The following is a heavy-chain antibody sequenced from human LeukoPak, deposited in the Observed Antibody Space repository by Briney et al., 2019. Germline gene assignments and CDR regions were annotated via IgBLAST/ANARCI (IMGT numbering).Heavy chain of an antibody. CDR1: GGTFSSYA. CDR3: ARGGGYCSGGSCYSYFDY. CDR2: IIPIFGTA. Sequence: PAASVKVSCKASGGTFSSYAISWVRQAPGQGLEWMGGIIPIFGTANYAQKFQGRVTITADKSTSTAYMELSSLRSEDTAVYYCARGGGYCSGGSCYSYFDYWAREPWSPSPQ. V-gene: IGHV1-69*06. D-gene: IGHD2-15*01. J-gene: IGHJ4*02.